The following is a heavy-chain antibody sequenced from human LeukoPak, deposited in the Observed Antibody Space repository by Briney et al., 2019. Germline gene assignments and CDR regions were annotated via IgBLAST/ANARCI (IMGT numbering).Heavy chain of an antibody. V-gene: IGHV4-59*01. Sequence: SETLSLTCTVSGGSISSYYWSWIRQSPGKGLEWIGSIYYTGSTNYNPSLKSRVIISVDTSKNQFSLKLSSVTAADTAVYYCARGGAARLHFQNWGQGTLVTVSS. J-gene: IGHJ1*01. CDR1: GGSISSYY. CDR2: IYYTGST. CDR3: ARGGAARLHFQN. D-gene: IGHD6-6*01.